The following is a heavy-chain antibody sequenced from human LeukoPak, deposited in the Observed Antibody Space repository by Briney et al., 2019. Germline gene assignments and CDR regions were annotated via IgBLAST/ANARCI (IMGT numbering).Heavy chain of an antibody. Sequence: WASVKVSCKASGYTLTGYYMHWVRQAPGQGLEWMGWINPNSGGTNYAQKFQGRVTMTRDTSISTAYMELSRLRSDDTAVYYCASTSSSWYLFDYWGQGTLVTVSS. CDR1: GYTLTGYY. CDR3: ASTSSSWYLFDY. D-gene: IGHD6-13*01. CDR2: INPNSGGT. J-gene: IGHJ4*02. V-gene: IGHV1-2*02.